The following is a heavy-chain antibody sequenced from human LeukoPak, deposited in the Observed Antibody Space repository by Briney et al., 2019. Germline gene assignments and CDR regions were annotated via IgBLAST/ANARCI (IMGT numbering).Heavy chain of an antibody. CDR1: GGSFSGYY. Sequence: SETLSLTCAVYGGSFSGYYWSWVRQPPGKGLEWIGEINHSGSTNYNPSLKSRVTISVDTSKNQFSLKLSSVTAADTAVYYCARASRYYDFWSGPHYYSEGVFDPWGQGTLVTVSS. CDR3: ARASRYYDFWSGPHYYSEGVFDP. V-gene: IGHV4-34*01. J-gene: IGHJ5*02. D-gene: IGHD3-3*01. CDR2: INHSGST.